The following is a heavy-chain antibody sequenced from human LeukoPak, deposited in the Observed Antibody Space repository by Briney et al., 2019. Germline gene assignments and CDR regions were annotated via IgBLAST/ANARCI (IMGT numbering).Heavy chain of an antibody. CDR2: ISDGGRHT. CDR3: AKRVSYSNSAAYFDY. CDR1: GFTFNNYA. V-gene: IGHV3-23*01. Sequence: GGSLRLSCAASGFTFNNYAMTWVRQAPGKGLEWVSSISDGGRHTYYAGSVKGRFTVSRDNSKNTLYMQMNSLRAEDTAVYYCAKRVSYSNSAAYFDYWGQGTLVTVSS. J-gene: IGHJ4*02. D-gene: IGHD6-6*01.